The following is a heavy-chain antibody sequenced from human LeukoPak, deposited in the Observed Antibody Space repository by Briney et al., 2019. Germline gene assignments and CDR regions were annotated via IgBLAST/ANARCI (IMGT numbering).Heavy chain of an antibody. Sequence: GGSLRLSCAASGFTFSTYIMNWVRQAPGKGPEWVSYISSSSNTIYYADSVKGRFTISRDNAKNSLYLQMNSLRAEDTAVYYCTTTGSVDSYNGMDVWGQGTTVTVSS. CDR3: TTTGSVDSYNGMDV. CDR1: GFTFSTYI. V-gene: IGHV3-48*04. J-gene: IGHJ6*02. CDR2: ISSSSNTI. D-gene: IGHD1-26*01.